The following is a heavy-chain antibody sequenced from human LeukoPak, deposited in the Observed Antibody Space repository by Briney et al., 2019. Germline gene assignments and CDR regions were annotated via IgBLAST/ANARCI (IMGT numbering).Heavy chain of an antibody. Sequence: SETLSLTCAVYGGSFSGYYWSWIRQPPGKGLEWIGEINHSGSTNYNPSLKSRVTISVDTSKNQFSLKLSSVTAADTAVYYCASLLRWFDPWGQGTLVTVSS. CDR1: GGSFSGYY. J-gene: IGHJ5*02. CDR3: ASLLRWFDP. V-gene: IGHV4-34*01. CDR2: INHSGST.